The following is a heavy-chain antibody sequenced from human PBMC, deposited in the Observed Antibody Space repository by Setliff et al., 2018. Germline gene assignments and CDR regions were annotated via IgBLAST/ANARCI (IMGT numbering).Heavy chain of an antibody. V-gene: IGHV4-61*01. CDR3: ARIIPAAPHKINWFDP. CDR2: IYYTGTT. Sequence: PSETLSLTCTVSGDSVNTSYYWSWIRQPPGKGLEWIGYIYYTGTTKYNPSRRSRVTISVDTSKNQVSLKLNSMTDADTAVYYCARIIPAAPHKINWFDPWGQGTLVTVSS. D-gene: IGHD6-13*01. J-gene: IGHJ5*02. CDR1: GDSVNTSYY.